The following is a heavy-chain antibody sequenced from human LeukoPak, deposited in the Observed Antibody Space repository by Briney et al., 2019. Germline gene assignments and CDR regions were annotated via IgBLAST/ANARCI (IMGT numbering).Heavy chain of an antibody. Sequence: GGSLRLSCAASGFTFSSYGMHWVRQAPGHRLEWVGVISYDGSNEYYADSVKGRFTISRDNSKSTLYLQMNSLRAEDTAVYYCAKMNYGGNSVDWYFDLWGRGTLVTVSS. D-gene: IGHD4-23*01. J-gene: IGHJ2*01. CDR1: GFTFSSYG. CDR3: AKMNYGGNSVDWYFDL. CDR2: ISYDGSNE. V-gene: IGHV3-30*18.